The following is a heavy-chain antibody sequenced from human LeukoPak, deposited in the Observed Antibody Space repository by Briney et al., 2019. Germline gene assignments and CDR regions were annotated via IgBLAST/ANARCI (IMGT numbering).Heavy chain of an antibody. J-gene: IGHJ4*02. Sequence: AGGSLRLSCAASGFTFSSYAMSWVRQAPGKGLEWLSAISGSGGSTEYADFVKGRFTITRDNSKNTLFLQMNSLRAEDTAVYYCAKGRGGTYYSWDYWGQGTLVTVSS. CDR2: ISGSGGST. D-gene: IGHD1-26*01. CDR1: GFTFSSYA. V-gene: IGHV3-23*01. CDR3: AKGRGGTYYSWDY.